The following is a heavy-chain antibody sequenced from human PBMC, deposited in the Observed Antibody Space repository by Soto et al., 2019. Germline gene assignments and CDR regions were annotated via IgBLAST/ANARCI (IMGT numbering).Heavy chain of an antibody. D-gene: IGHD3-22*01. CDR2: IYYGGTT. Sequence: SETLSLTCSVSSGSFSSSSYYWGWIRQPPGKGLEWIGTIYYGGTTYYKPSLKSRVTISVDTSKNQFSLKLSSVTAADTAVYYCAATQYYDSSGFDYWGQGTLVTVSS. V-gene: IGHV4-39*01. CDR3: AATQYYDSSGFDY. CDR1: SGSFSSSSYY. J-gene: IGHJ4*02.